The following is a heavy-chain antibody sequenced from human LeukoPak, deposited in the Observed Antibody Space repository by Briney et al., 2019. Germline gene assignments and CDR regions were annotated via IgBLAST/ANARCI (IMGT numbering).Heavy chain of an antibody. CDR2: IYYSGTT. CDR1: GGSIITASSY. CDR3: ARDLCGGHYYDSSGYYGWFDP. D-gene: IGHD3-22*01. Sequence: SETLSLTCTVSGGSIITASSYWGWIRQSPEKGLEWIGTIYYSGTTYHNPSLKGRVTISVDTSKNQFSLRLTSVTAADTAVYYCARDLCGGHYYDSSGYYGWFDPGAREPWSPSPQ. V-gene: IGHV4-39*07. J-gene: IGHJ5*02.